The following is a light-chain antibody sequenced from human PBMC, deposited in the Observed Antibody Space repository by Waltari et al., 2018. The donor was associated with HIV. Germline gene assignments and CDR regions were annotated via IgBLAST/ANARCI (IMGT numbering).Light chain of an antibody. J-gene: IGKJ1*01. CDR1: QSVSSN. CDR3: QQYHNWPRT. CDR2: GAS. Sequence: EIVMTQSPATLSVSPGAKVTLSCRASQSVSSNLAWYQQKPGQAPGLLIYGASTRAAGIPARFSGSGAGREFTLSISSLQSEDFAVYYCQQYHNWPRTFGQGTKVEI. V-gene: IGKV3-15*01.